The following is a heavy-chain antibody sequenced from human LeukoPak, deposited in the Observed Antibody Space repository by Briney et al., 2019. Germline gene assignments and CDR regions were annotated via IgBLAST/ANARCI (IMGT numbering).Heavy chain of an antibody. CDR2: ISWNSGSI. D-gene: IGHD3-16*01. CDR1: GFTFSSYA. V-gene: IGHV3-9*03. J-gene: IGHJ3*02. Sequence: GGSLRLSCAASGFTFSSYAMSWVRQAPGKGLEWVSGISWNSGSIGYADSVKGRFTISRDNAKNSLYLQMNSLRAEDMALYYCAKDMSQGAWGTNDAFDIWGQGTMVTVSS. CDR3: AKDMSQGAWGTNDAFDI.